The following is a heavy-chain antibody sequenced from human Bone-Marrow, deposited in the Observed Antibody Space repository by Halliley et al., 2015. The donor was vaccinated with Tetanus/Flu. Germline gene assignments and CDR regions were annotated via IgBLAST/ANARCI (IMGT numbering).Heavy chain of an antibody. CDR3: AKEKPTNYDASHFDY. Sequence: FSSTSDNTYYADSVKGRFTISRDNSKNTLYLQMNSLRAEDTAVYYCAKEKPTNYDASHFDYWGQGTLVTVSS. J-gene: IGHJ4*02. CDR2: FSSTSDNT. D-gene: IGHD4-4*01. V-gene: IGHV3-23*01.